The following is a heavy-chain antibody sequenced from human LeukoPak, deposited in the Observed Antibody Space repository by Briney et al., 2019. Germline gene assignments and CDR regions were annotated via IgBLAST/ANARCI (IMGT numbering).Heavy chain of an antibody. J-gene: IGHJ4*02. CDR3: AKEARDGYSYGYFDY. D-gene: IGHD5-18*01. CDR2: ISASGATT. CDR1: GFTFSSYA. Sequence: GGSLRLSCAASGFTFSSYAMSWVRQAPGKGLEWVSAISASGATTYFADSVKGRFTISRDNSKNTLYLQMNSLRAEDTAVYYCAKEARDGYSYGYFDYWGQGTLVTVSS. V-gene: IGHV3-23*01.